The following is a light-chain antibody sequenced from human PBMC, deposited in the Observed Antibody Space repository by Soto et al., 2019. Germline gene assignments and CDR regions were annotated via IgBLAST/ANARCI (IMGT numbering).Light chain of an antibody. CDR1: QTISNW. V-gene: IGKV1-5*01. J-gene: IGKJ1*01. Sequence: GDRVTITCRASQTISNWLAWYQQRPGKAPQLLISDAARLESGVPSRFSGSGSGTDFTLTITSLQSEDFAVYYCQQFHNWPRTFGQGTKVDIK. CDR2: DAA. CDR3: QQFHNWPRT.